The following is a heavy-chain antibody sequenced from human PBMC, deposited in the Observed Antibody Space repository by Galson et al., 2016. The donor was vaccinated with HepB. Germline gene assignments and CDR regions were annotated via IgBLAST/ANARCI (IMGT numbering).Heavy chain of an antibody. Sequence: VKVSCKASGGTFSSYAINWVRQAPGQGLEWMGGIIPVFGTAYYAQKFPGRVTSTADASTNTGYMELSSLRSDYTAVYYVARASEAYSHGWVVSSDVLGQGTMVSVSS. CDR1: GGTFSSYA. J-gene: IGHJ3*01. CDR3: ARASEAYSHGWVVSSDV. D-gene: IGHD5-18*01. CDR2: IIPVFGTA. V-gene: IGHV1-69*01.